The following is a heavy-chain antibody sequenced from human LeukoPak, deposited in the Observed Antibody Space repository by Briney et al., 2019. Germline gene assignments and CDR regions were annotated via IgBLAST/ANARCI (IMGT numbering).Heavy chain of an antibody. CDR1: GESLNYYY. CDR3: ASGAWAARLNS. CDR2: IFDGKTI. V-gene: IGHV4-34*12. D-gene: IGHD4-23*01. Sequence: PSDTLSLTCAVYGESLNYYYWSWIRQSPGKGLEWIGDIFDGKTINYNPSLKSRVTISVATSSQQFSLNLKSVTAADTAVYFCASGAWAARLNSWAQGALVIVSS. J-gene: IGHJ4*02.